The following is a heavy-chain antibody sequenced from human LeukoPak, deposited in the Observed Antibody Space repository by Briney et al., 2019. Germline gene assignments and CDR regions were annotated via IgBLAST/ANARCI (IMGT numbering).Heavy chain of an antibody. Sequence: GASVKVSCKASGYTFTGYYMHWVRQAPGQGLEWMGWINPNSGGTNYAQKFQGWVTMTRDTSISTAYMELSRLRSDDTAVYYCARPMIPLNCDAFDIWGQGTMVTASS. CDR1: GYTFTGYY. CDR2: INPNSGGT. CDR3: ARPMIPLNCDAFDI. J-gene: IGHJ3*02. D-gene: IGHD3-22*01. V-gene: IGHV1-2*04.